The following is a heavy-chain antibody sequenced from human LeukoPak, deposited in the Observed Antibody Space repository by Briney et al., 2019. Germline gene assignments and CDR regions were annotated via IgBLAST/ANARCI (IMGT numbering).Heavy chain of an antibody. D-gene: IGHD3-10*01. CDR1: GGSISGYY. CDR2: IYISGST. CDR3: ARAGDGSGSYDNADYDY. Sequence: SETLSLTCTVSGGSISGYYWNWIRQPAGKGLEWIGRIYISGSTNYNPSLKSRVTMSIDTSKNQFSLKLSSVTVADTAVYYCARAGDGSGSYDNADYDYWGQGIPVIVSS. J-gene: IGHJ4*02. V-gene: IGHV4-4*07.